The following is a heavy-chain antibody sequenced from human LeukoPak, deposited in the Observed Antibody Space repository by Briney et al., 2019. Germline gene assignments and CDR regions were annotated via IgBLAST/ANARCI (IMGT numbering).Heavy chain of an antibody. CDR2: VSGSGGTT. D-gene: IGHD2-15*01. V-gene: IGHV3-23*01. Sequence: GGSLRLSCAASGFIFSSYTMSCVRQAPGKGLEWVSAVSGSGGTTYYTDSVKGRFTISRDNSKNTLYLQMNSLRVEDTAVYYCVKEARYCNGGSCYAVLDYWGQGTLVTVSS. CDR3: VKEARYCNGGSCYAVLDY. CDR1: GFIFSSYT. J-gene: IGHJ4*02.